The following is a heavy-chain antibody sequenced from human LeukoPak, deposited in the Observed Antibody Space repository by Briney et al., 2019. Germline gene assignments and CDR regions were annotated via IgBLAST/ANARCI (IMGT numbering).Heavy chain of an antibody. CDR2: IYYSGST. D-gene: IGHD6-13*01. J-gene: IGHJ5*02. CDR3: ATYPGIAAAEDWFDP. CDR1: GGSISSSSYY. Sequence: PSETLSLTCTVSGGSISSSSYYWGWIRQPPGKGLEWIGSIYYSGSTYYNPSLKSRVTISVDTSKNQFSLKLSSVTAADTAVYYCATYPGIAAAEDWFDPWGQGTLVTVSS. V-gene: IGHV4-39*01.